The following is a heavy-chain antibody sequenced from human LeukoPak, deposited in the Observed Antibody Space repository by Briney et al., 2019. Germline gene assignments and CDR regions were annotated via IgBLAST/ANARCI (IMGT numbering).Heavy chain of an antibody. V-gene: IGHV1-69*05. CDR2: IIPIFGTA. J-gene: IGHJ4*02. Sequence: SVKVSCKASGGTFSSYAISWVRQAPGQGLEWMGRIIPIFGTANYAQTFQGRVTITTDASTSTAYMELSSLRSEDTAVDYCARGGKWSTYYYDSSGYDGAFDYWGQGTLVTVSS. D-gene: IGHD3-22*01. CDR1: GGTFSSYA. CDR3: ARGGKWSTYYYDSSGYDGAFDY.